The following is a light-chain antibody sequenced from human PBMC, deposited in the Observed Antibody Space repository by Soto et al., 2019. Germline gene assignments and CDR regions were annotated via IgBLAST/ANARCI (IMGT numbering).Light chain of an antibody. CDR3: QVWVSRIYPRVV. J-gene: IGLJ1*01. CDR1: NTGSQS. V-gene: IGLV3-21*04. Sequence: SYELTQPPSVSVAPGKTAVITCGGNNTGSQSVHLYQQKPGQDLVLVIYYDIDRPSVIPERFSGSNSVNTATLTISRVEARDEINNHCQVWVSRIYPRVVFGTGTKVTVL. CDR2: YDI.